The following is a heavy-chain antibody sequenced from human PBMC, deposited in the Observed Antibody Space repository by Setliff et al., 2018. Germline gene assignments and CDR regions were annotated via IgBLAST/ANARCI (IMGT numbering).Heavy chain of an antibody. J-gene: IGHJ3*02. Sequence: ASVKVSCKASGYSFTSYGITWVRQAPGQGLEWMGWINANTGGTREVQKFQGRVTMTRDTSVDTAYMEVNRLTYDDTAVYYCARVGGYASAWHGIEAFDIWGQGTKVTVSS. CDR3: ARVGGYASAWHGIEAFDI. D-gene: IGHD6-19*01. V-gene: IGHV1-2*02. CDR1: GYSFTSYG. CDR2: INANTGGT.